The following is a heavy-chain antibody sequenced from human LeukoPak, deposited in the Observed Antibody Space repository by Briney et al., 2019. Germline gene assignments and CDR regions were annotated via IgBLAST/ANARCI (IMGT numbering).Heavy chain of an antibody. V-gene: IGHV3-23*01. Sequence: GGSLRLSCAASGFTFSNYGMSWVRQAPGKGLEWVSAISGSGGSTYYADSVKGRFTISRDNSKNTLYLRMNSLRAEDTAVYYCANVDYGDYELGAFDIWGQGTMVTVSS. CDR1: GFTFSNYG. CDR3: ANVDYGDYELGAFDI. CDR2: ISGSGGST. J-gene: IGHJ3*02. D-gene: IGHD4-17*01.